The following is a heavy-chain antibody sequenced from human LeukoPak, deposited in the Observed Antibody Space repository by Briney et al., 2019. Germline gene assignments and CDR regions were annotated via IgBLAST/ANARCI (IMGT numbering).Heavy chain of an antibody. CDR3: ASPLVTARENWFDP. V-gene: IGHV1-69*04. CDR2: IIPILGIA. D-gene: IGHD2-21*02. J-gene: IGHJ5*02. Sequence: ASVKVSCKASGGTFSSYAISWVRQAPGQGLEWMGRIIPILGIANYAQKFQGRVTITADKSTSTAYMELSSLRSEDTAVYYCASPLVTARENWFDPWGQGTLVTVSS. CDR1: GGTFSSYA.